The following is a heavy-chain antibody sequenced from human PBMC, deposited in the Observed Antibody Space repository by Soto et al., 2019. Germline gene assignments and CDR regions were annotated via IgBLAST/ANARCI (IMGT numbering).Heavy chain of an antibody. J-gene: IGHJ4*02. CDR2: INPNSGGT. CDR1: GYTFTGYY. D-gene: IGHD6-19*01. Sequence: GASVKVSCKAAGYTFTGYYMHWVRQAPGQGLEWMGWINPNSGGTNYAQKFQGRVTMTRDTSISTAYMELSRLRSDDTAVYYCARGPSYSSGWYVDYWGQGTLVTVSS. CDR3: ARGPSYSSGWYVDY. V-gene: IGHV1-2*02.